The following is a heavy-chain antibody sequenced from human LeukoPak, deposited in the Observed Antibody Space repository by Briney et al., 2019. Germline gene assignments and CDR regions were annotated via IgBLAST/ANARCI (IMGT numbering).Heavy chain of an antibody. V-gene: IGHV4-59*12. CDR1: GGSISSYY. Sequence: PSETLSLTCTVSGGSISSYYWSWIRQPPGKGLEWIGYINYSGSTNYNPSLKSRVSISVDTSKNQFSLQLNSVTPEDTAVYYCARAPEGGWGYKVVPAAIDYYYGMDVWGQGTTVTVSS. J-gene: IGHJ6*02. D-gene: IGHD2-2*01. CDR2: INYSGST. CDR3: ARAPEGGWGYKVVPAAIDYYYGMDV.